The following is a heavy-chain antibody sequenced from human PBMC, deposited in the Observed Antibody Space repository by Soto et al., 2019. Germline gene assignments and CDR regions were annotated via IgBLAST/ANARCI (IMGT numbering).Heavy chain of an antibody. D-gene: IGHD6-13*01. CDR3: ARGRVSSSWYPPPRRNYFDY. CDR2: INHSGST. V-gene: IGHV4-34*01. J-gene: IGHJ4*02. Sequence: PAETLSLTCAVYGGSFSGYYWSWMRHPPGEWLEWIGEINHSGSTNYNPSLKSRVTISVDTSKNQFSLKLSSVTAADTAVYYCARGRVSSSWYPPPRRNYFDYWGQGTLVTVSS. CDR1: GGSFSGYY.